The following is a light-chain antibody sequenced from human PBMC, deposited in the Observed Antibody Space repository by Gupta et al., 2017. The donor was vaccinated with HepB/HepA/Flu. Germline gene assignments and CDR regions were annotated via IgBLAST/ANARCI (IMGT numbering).Light chain of an antibody. CDR3: QQRSNWPPLT. V-gene: IGKV3-11*01. Sequence: EIVLTHSPATLSFSPRERATLSCRASQSVSSYLAWYQQKPGQAPRLLIYDASNRATGIPARFSGSGSGTDFTLTISSLEPEDFAVYYCQQRSNWPPLTFGGGTKVEIK. J-gene: IGKJ4*01. CDR1: QSVSSY. CDR2: DAS.